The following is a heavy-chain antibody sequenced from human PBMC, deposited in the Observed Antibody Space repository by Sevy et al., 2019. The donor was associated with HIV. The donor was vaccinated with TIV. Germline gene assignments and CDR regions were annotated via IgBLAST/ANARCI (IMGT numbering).Heavy chain of an antibody. J-gene: IGHJ6*02. CDR1: GFTFSSYA. CDR2: ISYDGSNK. Sequence: GGSLRLSCAASGFTFSSYAMHWVRQAPGKGLEWVAVISYDGSNKYYADSVKGRFTISRDNSKNTLYLQMNSLRAEDTAVYYCARDHDSSGYYDGMDVWGQRTTVTVSS. D-gene: IGHD3-22*01. V-gene: IGHV3-30-3*01. CDR3: ARDHDSSGYYDGMDV.